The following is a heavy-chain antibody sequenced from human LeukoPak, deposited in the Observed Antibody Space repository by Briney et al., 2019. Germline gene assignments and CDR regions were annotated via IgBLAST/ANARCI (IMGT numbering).Heavy chain of an antibody. CDR2: IYYSGST. J-gene: IGHJ4*02. CDR3: ARHKPPVYYYDY. CDR1: GGSISSHY. Sequence: SETLSLTCTVSGGSISSHYWSWIRQPPGKGLEWIGYIYYSGSTNYNPSLKSRVTISVDTSKNQFSLKLSSVTAADTAVYYCARHKPPVYYYDYWGQGTLVTVSS. D-gene: IGHD2-8*01. V-gene: IGHV4-59*08.